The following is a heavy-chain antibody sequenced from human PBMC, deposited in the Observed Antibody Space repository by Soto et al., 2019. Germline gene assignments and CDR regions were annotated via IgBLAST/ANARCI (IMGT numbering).Heavy chain of an antibody. Sequence: SETLSLTCAVYGGSFSGYYWSWIRQPPGKGLEWIGEINHSGSTNYNPSLKSRVTISVDTSKNQFSLKLSSVTAADTAVYYCARAPTVTTLIVSDSYYYYGMDVWGQGTTVTVSS. J-gene: IGHJ6*02. CDR2: INHSGST. D-gene: IGHD4-4*01. CDR3: ARAPTVTTLIVSDSYYYYGMDV. V-gene: IGHV4-34*01. CDR1: GGSFSGYY.